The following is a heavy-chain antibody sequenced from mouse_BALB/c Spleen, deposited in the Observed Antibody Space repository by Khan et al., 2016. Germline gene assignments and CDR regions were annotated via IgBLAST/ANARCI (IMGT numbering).Heavy chain of an antibody. J-gene: IGHJ3*01. CDR3: ARGRGRAY. CDR1: GYSITSDYA. CDR2: ISYSGST. V-gene: IGHV3-2*02. Sequence: EVQLQESGPGLVKPSQSLSLTCTVTGYSITSDYAWNWIRQFPGNKLEWMGYISYSGSTSYNPSLKSRISITRDTSKNQFFLQLNSVTTEDTATYYGARGRGRAYWGQGTLVTVSA.